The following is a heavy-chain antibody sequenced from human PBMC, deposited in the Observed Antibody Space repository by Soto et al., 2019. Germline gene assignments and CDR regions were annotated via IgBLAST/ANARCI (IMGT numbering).Heavy chain of an antibody. CDR1: GYTLTELS. CDR3: AIRYNWNYGVENY. D-gene: IGHD1-7*01. Sequence: ASVKVSCKVSGYTLTELSMHWVRQAPGRGPEWMGGFDPEDGETIYAQKFQGRVTMTEDTSTDTAYMELSSLRSEDTAVYYCAIRYNWNYGVENYRGQGTLVTVSS. J-gene: IGHJ4*02. CDR2: FDPEDGET. V-gene: IGHV1-24*01.